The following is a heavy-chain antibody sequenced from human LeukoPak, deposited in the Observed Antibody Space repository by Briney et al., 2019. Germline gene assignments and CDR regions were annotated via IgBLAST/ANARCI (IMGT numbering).Heavy chain of an antibody. CDR2: ISSSSSGM. V-gene: IGHV3-48*04. CDR3: ARERNWCPDY. J-gene: IGHJ4*02. CDR1: GFTFNIYS. D-gene: IGHD1-1*01. Sequence: GGSLRLSCAASGFTFNIYSMNWVRQAPGKGLEWVSYISSSSSGMYYADSVQGRFTISRDNAKNSLYLQMNSLRAEDTAIYYCARERNWCPDYWGQGTLVTVSS.